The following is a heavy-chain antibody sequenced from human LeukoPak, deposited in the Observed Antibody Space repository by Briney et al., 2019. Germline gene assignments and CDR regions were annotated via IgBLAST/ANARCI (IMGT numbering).Heavy chain of an antibody. J-gene: IGHJ4*02. D-gene: IGHD2-21*02. CDR2: ISAYGGST. CDR3: AKGSDGYCGGDCAFDY. V-gene: IGHV3-23*01. Sequence: GGSLRLSCAASGFTFSSYAMSWVRQAPGKGLEWVSSISAYGGSTFYSDSVKGRFISSRDNSKKTLDLRMNSLRAEDTAVYYCAKGSDGYCGGDCAFDYWGQGTLVTVSS. CDR1: GFTFSSYA.